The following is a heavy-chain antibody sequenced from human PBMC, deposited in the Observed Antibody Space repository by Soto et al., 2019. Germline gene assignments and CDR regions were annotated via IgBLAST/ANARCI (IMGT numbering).Heavy chain of an antibody. J-gene: IGHJ4*02. D-gene: IGHD3-10*01. CDR2: ISGSGGSI. Sequence: PGGSLRLSCAASGFTFSSYAMSWVRQAPGKGLEWVSAISGSGGSIYYADSVKGRFTISRDNSKNTLYLQMNSLRAEDTAVYYCAKTRYWTRPSKYYFDYWGQGTLVTVSS. CDR1: GFTFSSYA. V-gene: IGHV3-23*01. CDR3: AKTRYWTRPSKYYFDY.